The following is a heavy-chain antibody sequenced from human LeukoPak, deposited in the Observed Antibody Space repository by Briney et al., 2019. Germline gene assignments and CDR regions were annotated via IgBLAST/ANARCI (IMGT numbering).Heavy chain of an antibody. J-gene: IGHJ2*01. V-gene: IGHV4-61*01. Sequence: SETLSLTCTVSGGSVSSGSYYWSWIRQPPGKGLEWIGYIYYSGSTNYNPSLKSRVTISVDTSKNQFSLKQSSVTAADTAVYYCAREYSSGWYGYFDLWGRGTLVTVSS. CDR1: GGSVSSGSYY. CDR3: AREYSSGWYGYFDL. D-gene: IGHD6-19*01. CDR2: IYYSGST.